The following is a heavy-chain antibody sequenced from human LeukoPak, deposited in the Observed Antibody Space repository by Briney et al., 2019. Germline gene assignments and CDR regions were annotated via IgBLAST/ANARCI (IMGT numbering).Heavy chain of an antibody. Sequence: GGSLRLSCAASGFTFSSYGMNWVRQAPGKRLEWLSYLSNTGNIHYAQSVKGRFTISRDNAKNSLYLQMDGLRAEDTAVYYCARRGDTPMIGDHWGQGILVTVAS. J-gene: IGHJ4*02. CDR2: LSNTGNI. V-gene: IGHV3-48*01. CDR1: GFTFSSYG. D-gene: IGHD5-18*01. CDR3: ARRGDTPMIGDH.